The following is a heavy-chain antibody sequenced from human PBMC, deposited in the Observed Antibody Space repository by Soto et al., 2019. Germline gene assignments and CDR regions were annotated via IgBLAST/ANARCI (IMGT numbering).Heavy chain of an antibody. CDR3: ARGPRGVDY. CDR1: GFTFSTYS. CDR2: ISNSSSTI. J-gene: IGHJ4*02. V-gene: IGHV3-48*01. Sequence: EVPLVESGGGLVQPGGSLRLSCAASGFTFSTYSMNWVRQAPGKGLEWVSYISNSSSTIYYADSVEGRFTISRDNAKNSLYLQMNSLGVEDTAVYYCARGPRGVDYWGQGTLVTFSS.